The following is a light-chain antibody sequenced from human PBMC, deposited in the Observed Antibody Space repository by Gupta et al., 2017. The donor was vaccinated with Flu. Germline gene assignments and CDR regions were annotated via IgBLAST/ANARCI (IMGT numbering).Light chain of an antibody. V-gene: IGKV1-39*01. CDR3: QQSVSTPYT. CDR2: SAS. CDR1: RSISTY. Sequence: PSSLSASVGDRVTISCRAGRSISTYLNWFQQKPGKAPKLLIHSASSMQSGVPSRFSGSRSGTDFTLTISRLQPEDFATYYCQQSVSTPYTFGQGTKVENK. J-gene: IGKJ2*01.